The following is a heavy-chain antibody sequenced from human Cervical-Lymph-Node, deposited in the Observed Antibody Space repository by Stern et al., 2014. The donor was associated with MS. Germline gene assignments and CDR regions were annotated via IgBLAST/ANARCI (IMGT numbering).Heavy chain of an antibody. V-gene: IGHV3-21*01. Sequence: EVQLVESGGGLVTPGESLRLTCSGSGFTFSAYTMTWVRQAPGKGLEWVSSIISSGRFIHYTDSVKGRFTISRDNANNSVFLQMNSLRTDDTALYYCARGKDGRWSYWGQGILVTVSS. CDR2: IISSGRFI. CDR1: GFTFSAYT. CDR3: ARGKDGRWSY. J-gene: IGHJ4*02. D-gene: IGHD4-23*01.